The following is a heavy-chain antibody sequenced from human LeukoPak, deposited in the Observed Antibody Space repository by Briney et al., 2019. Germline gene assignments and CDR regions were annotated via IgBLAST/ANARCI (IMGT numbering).Heavy chain of an antibody. V-gene: IGHV4-59*01. Sequence: PSETLSLTSTVSGGSIRCFYWSWIRQPPGKGLEWIVYIYYSGSTKYNPSLKSRVTISVDTSKNQFSLKLSSVTAADTAVYYCARVDYDILTGKRPIDYWGQGTLVTVSS. D-gene: IGHD3-9*01. CDR1: GGSIRCFY. CDR2: IYYSGST. CDR3: ARVDYDILTGKRPIDY. J-gene: IGHJ4*02.